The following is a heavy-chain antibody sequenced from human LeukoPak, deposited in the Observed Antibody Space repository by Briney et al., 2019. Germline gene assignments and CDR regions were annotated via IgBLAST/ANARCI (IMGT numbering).Heavy chain of an antibody. Sequence: GGSLRLSCAASGFTFSSYVMSWVRQAPGKGLEWVSAISGSGGSTYYADSVKGRFTISRDNPKNTLYLQMNSLRAEDTAVYYCATTRYIVVVTAIPNWFDPWGQGTLVTVSS. CDR1: GFTFSSYV. J-gene: IGHJ5*02. CDR3: ATTRYIVVVTAIPNWFDP. D-gene: IGHD2-21*02. CDR2: ISGSGGST. V-gene: IGHV3-23*01.